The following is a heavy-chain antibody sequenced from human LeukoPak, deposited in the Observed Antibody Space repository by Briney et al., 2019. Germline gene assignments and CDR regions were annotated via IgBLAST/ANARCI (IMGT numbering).Heavy chain of an antibody. D-gene: IGHD3-16*01. Sequence: SETLSLTCTVSGGSISSGDYYWSWIRQPPGKGLEWIGYIYYSGSTNYNPSLKSRVTISVDTSKNQFSLRLSSVTAADTAFYYCARARGPLDFWGQGTLVTVSS. CDR1: GGSISSGDYY. J-gene: IGHJ4*02. V-gene: IGHV4-61*08. CDR2: IYYSGST. CDR3: ARARGPLDF.